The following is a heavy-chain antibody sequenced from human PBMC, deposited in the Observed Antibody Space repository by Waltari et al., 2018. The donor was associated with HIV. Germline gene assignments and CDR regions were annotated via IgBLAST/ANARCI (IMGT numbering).Heavy chain of an antibody. CDR3: ARDHSGWGY. CDR2: IYHSGST. V-gene: IGHV4-38-2*02. Sequence: QVQLQESGPGLVKPSETLSLTCAVSGYSISSGYYWGWIRQPPGKGLEWIGSIYHSGSTYYNPSLKSRVTISVDTSKNQFSLKLSSVTAADTAVYYCARDHSGWGYWGQGTLVTVSS. CDR1: GYSISSGYY. D-gene: IGHD6-19*01. J-gene: IGHJ4*02.